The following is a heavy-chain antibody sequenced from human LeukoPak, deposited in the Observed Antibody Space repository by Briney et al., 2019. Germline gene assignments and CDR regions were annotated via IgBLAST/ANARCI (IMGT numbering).Heavy chain of an antibody. V-gene: IGHV3-30*18. Sequence: PGGSLRLSCEASGFTFSTYAMHWVRQAPGKGLEWVAVISYDGSHKYYADSVKGRFTISRDNSKNTLYLQMNSLRAEDTAVYYCAKARSGATGFCDYWGQGTLVTVSS. CDR2: ISYDGSHK. CDR3: AKARSGATGFCDY. D-gene: IGHD1-26*01. CDR1: GFTFSTYA. J-gene: IGHJ4*02.